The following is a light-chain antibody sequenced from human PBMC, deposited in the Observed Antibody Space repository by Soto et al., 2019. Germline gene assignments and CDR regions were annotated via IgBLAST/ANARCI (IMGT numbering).Light chain of an antibody. CDR1: QSLTSSY. J-gene: IGKJ1*01. V-gene: IGKV3-20*01. CDR2: GVS. Sequence: EIVLTQSPGTLSLSPGETATLSCRASQSLTSSYLAWYQQRPGQAPSLLIYGVSSRATGIPDRFNGSRSGTDFTPNITRMEHEDFAVYYCQHYGNSPTTFGPGTKGDIK. CDR3: QHYGNSPTT.